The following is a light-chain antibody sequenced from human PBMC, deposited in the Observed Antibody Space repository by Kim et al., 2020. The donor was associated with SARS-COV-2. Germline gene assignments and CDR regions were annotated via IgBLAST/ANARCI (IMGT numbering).Light chain of an antibody. CDR1: KLGNKY. V-gene: IGLV3-1*01. J-gene: IGLJ2*01. CDR2: QHS. CDR3: QAWDSSTVV. Sequence: SYELTQPPSVSVSPGQTASITCSGDKLGNKYACWYQQKPGQSPVLVIYQHSKRPSGIPERFSGSNSENTATLTISGTQATDEADYYCQAWDSSTVVFGGGTQLTVL.